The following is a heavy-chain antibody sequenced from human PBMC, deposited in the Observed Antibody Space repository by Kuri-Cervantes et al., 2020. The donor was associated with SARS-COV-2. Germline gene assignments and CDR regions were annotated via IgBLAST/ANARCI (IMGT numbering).Heavy chain of an antibody. D-gene: IGHD3-10*01. CDR1: GYTFTSYG. CDR2: ISAYNGNT. J-gene: IGHJ4*02. V-gene: IGHV1-18*04. CDR3: ARDMGDRLLWFGELLY. Sequence: ASVKVSCKASGYTFTSYGISWVRQAPGQGLEWMGWISAYNGNTNYVQKLQGRVTMTTDTSTSTAYMELRSLRSDDTAVYYCARDMGDRLLWFGELLYWGQGTLVTVSS.